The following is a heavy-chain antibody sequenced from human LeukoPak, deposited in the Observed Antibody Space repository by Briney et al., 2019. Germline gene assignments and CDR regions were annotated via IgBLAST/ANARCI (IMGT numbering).Heavy chain of an antibody. CDR2: MNPSSGNT. Sequence: ASVKVSCKASGYTFTNYEINWVRQGTGQGLEWLGWMNPSSGNTGYAQKFQGRVTMTRDTSISTAYMELSSLRSEDTAVYYCARVPAIAVAGIYFDYWGQGTLVTVSS. CDR1: GYTFTNYE. V-gene: IGHV1-8*01. D-gene: IGHD6-19*01. CDR3: ARVPAIAVAGIYFDY. J-gene: IGHJ4*02.